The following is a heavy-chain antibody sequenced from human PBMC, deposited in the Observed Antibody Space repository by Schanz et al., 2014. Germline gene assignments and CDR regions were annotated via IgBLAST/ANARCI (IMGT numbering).Heavy chain of an antibody. CDR2: INPSGGST. D-gene: IGHD4-17*01. V-gene: IGHV1-46*01. CDR1: GYTFTGHY. J-gene: IGHJ6*02. Sequence: QVQLVQSGAEVKKPGASVKVSCKASGYTFTGHYMHWVRQAPGQGLEWMGIINPSGGSTTYAQKFQGRVTMTSDTSTSTVYMELSSLRSEDTAVYYCARNYGGHSEESDRYGMDVWGQGTTVTVSS. CDR3: ARNYGGHSEESDRYGMDV.